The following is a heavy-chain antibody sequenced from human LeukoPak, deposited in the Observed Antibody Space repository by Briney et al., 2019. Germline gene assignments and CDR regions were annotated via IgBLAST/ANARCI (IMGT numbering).Heavy chain of an antibody. Sequence: PGGSLRLSCAASGFTFSNTNMNWVRQAPGKGLKWVSFISASSNYIYYADSVKGRFTISRDNAKNSLYLQMNSLRDEDTAVYYCARDLYFWGQGTLVTVSS. D-gene: IGHD2-15*01. CDR3: ARDLYF. CDR1: GFTFSNTN. V-gene: IGHV3-21*01. CDR2: ISASSNYI. J-gene: IGHJ4*02.